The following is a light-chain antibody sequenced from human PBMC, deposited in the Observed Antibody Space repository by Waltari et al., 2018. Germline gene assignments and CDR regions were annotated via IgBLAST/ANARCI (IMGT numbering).Light chain of an antibody. CDR2: KDT. CDR3: QSANSSGTYWV. V-gene: IGLV3-25*03. CDR1: ALPKQY. Sequence: SYELTHPPSLSVSPGQTARITCSGDALPKQYSHWYQQKPGQAPVLVIYKDTERPSGIPERFSGSSSGTIVTLTISGVQAEDEADYYCQSANSSGTYWVFGGGTKLTVL. J-gene: IGLJ3*02.